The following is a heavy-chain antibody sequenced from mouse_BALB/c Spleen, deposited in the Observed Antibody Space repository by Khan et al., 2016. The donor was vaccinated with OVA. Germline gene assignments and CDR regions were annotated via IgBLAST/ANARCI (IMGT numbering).Heavy chain of an antibody. CDR3: ARQPYYHYNSMDY. V-gene: IGHV2-6-1*01. D-gene: IGHD2-10*01. Sequence: QVQLKQSGPGLVAPSQSLSITCTISGFSLTNYGIHWVRQPPGKGLEWLVVIWSDGSTTYNSALKSRLTISKENSKSQVFLKMNSLQTDDTAMYFCARQPYYHYNSMDYWGQGTSVTVSS. CDR2: IWSDGST. J-gene: IGHJ4*01. CDR1: GFSLTNYG.